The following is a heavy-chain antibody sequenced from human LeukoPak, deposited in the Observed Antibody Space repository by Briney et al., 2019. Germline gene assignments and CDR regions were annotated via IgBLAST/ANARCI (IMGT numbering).Heavy chain of an antibody. V-gene: IGHV4-30-4*08. CDR3: ARGLVESRFLEWLLYRYATNWFDP. CDR1: GGSFSGYY. Sequence: SETLSLTCAVYGGSFSGYYWSWIRQPPGKGLEWIGYIYYSGSTYYNPSLKSRVTISVDTSKNQFSLKLSSVTAADTAVYYCARGLVESRFLEWLLYRYATNWFDPWGQGTLVTVSS. J-gene: IGHJ5*02. D-gene: IGHD3-3*01. CDR2: IYYSGST.